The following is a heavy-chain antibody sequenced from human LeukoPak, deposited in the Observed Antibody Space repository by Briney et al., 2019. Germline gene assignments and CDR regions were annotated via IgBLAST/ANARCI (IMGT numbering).Heavy chain of an antibody. J-gene: IGHJ4*02. CDR1: GGSISSSSYY. Sequence: SETLSLTCTVSGGSISSSSYYWGWIRQPPGKGLEWIGSIYYSGSTYYNPSLKSRVTISVDTSKNQFSLKLSSVTAADTAVYYCASHSSGWYGDLFDYWGQGTLVTVSS. V-gene: IGHV4-39*07. CDR3: ASHSSGWYGDLFDY. D-gene: IGHD6-19*01. CDR2: IYYSGST.